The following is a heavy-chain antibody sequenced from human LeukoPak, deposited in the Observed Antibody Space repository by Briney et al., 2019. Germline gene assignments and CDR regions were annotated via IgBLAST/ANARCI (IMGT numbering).Heavy chain of an antibody. V-gene: IGHV1-8*03. CDR2: MNPNSGNT. CDR1: GYTFTSYD. J-gene: IGHJ4*02. Sequence: ASVKVSCKASGYTFTSYDINWVRQATGQGLEWMGWMNPNSGNTGYAQKFQGRVTITTDESTSTAYMELSSLRSEDTAVYCCARANVSGSLRALNYYFDYWGQGTLVTVSS. CDR3: ARANVSGSLRALNYYFDY. D-gene: IGHD1-26*01.